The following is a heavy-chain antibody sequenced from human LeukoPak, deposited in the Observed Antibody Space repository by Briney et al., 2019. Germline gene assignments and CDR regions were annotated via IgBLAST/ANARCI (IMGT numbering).Heavy chain of an antibody. D-gene: IGHD2-15*01. CDR2: INHSGST. CDR3: ARGRRVVVVAAGKWFDP. CDR1: GGSFSGYY. Sequence: SETLSLTCAVYGGSFSGYYWSWIRQPPGKGLEWIGEINHSGSTNYNPSLKNRVTISVDTSKNQFSLKLSSVTAADTAVYYCARGRRVVVVAAGKWFDPWGQGTLVTVSS. V-gene: IGHV4-34*01. J-gene: IGHJ5*02.